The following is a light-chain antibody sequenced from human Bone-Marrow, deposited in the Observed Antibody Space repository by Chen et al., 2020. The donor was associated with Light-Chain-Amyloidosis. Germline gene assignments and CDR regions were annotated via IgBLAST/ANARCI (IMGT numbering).Light chain of an antibody. CDR3: SSYTITNTLV. CDR1: SSDVGGDNH. CDR2: DVT. Sequence: QSALTQPASLSGSPGQSITISCPGTSSDVGGDNHVSWYQQHPDKAPKLMIYDVTNRPSWVPDRFSGSKSDNTASLTISGLQTEDEADYFCSSYTITNTLVFGSGTRVTVL. V-gene: IGLV2-14*01. J-gene: IGLJ1*01.